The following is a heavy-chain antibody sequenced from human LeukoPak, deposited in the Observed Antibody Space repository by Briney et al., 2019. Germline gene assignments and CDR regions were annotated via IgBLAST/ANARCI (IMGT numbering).Heavy chain of an antibody. CDR3: ARILMDYYDSSGYAYYMDV. V-gene: IGHV1-18*01. Sequence: GSVTVSCKASGYTFTSYGMSWVRQAAGQGGEGMGGISADNGDTNYAQKLQSRVTMTTHTSTSTAYMELRSLRSDDTAVYYCARILMDYYDSSGYAYYMDVWGKGTTVTVSS. D-gene: IGHD3-22*01. J-gene: IGHJ6*03. CDR1: GYTFTSYG. CDR2: ISADNGDT.